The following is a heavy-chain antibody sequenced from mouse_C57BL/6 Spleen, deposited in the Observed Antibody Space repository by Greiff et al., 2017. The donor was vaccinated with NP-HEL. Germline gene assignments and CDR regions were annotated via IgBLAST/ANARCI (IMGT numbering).Heavy chain of an antibody. CDR3: ARPLTGGAWFAY. D-gene: IGHD4-1*01. CDR2: ISSGSSTI. Sequence: EVKVVESGGGLVKPGGSLKLSCAASGFTFSDYGMHWVRQAPEKGLEWVAYISSGSSTIYYADTVKGRFTISRDNAKNTLFLQMTSLRSEDTAMYYCARPLTGGAWFAYWGQGTLVTVSA. J-gene: IGHJ3*01. V-gene: IGHV5-17*01. CDR1: GFTFSDYG.